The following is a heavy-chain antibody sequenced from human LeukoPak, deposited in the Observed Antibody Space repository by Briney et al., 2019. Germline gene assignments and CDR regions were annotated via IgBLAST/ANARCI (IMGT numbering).Heavy chain of an antibody. CDR1: GGSFSGYY. J-gene: IGHJ3*02. Sequence: ETLSLTCAVYGGSFSGYYWSWVRQAPGKGLEWVSAISGSGGSTYYADSVKGRFTISRDTSKNTLYLQMNSLRAEDTAVYYCAKGSGGSCYSAFDIWGQGTMVTVSS. CDR3: AKGSGGSCYSAFDI. D-gene: IGHD2-15*01. CDR2: ISGSGGST. V-gene: IGHV3-23*01.